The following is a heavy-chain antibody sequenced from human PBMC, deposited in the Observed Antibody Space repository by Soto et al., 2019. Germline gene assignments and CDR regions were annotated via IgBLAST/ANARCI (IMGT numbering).Heavy chain of an antibody. D-gene: IGHD3-3*01. CDR1: GFTFSSYG. Sequence: QVQLVESGGGVVQPGRSLRLSCAASGFTFSSYGMHWVRQAPGKGLEWVAVISYDGSNKYYADSVKGRFTISRDNSKNTLYLQMNSLRAEDTAVYYCAKVYYDFWSGYFGSHDYWGQGTLVTVSS. V-gene: IGHV3-30*18. CDR2: ISYDGSNK. CDR3: AKVYYDFWSGYFGSHDY. J-gene: IGHJ4*02.